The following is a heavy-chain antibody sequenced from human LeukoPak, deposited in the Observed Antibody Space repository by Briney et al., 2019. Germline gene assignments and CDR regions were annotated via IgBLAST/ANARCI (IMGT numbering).Heavy chain of an antibody. V-gene: IGHV3-33*06. CDR2: IWYDGSNK. CDR3: AKVPRQHDNWFDP. Sequence: GGSLRLSCAASGFKFRNYGMHWVRQAPGKGLEWVAVIWYDGSNKYYADSVKGRFTFSRDDAKNSLYLQMNSLRAEDTAVYYCAKVPRQHDNWFDPWGQGTLVTVSS. D-gene: IGHD6-13*01. J-gene: IGHJ5*02. CDR1: GFKFRNYG.